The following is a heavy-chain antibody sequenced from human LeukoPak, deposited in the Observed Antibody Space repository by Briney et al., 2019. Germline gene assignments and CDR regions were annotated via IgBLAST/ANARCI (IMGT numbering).Heavy chain of an antibody. Sequence: GGSLRLSCAASGFTFEDYTMHWVRQAPGKTLEWVSLVSWDGTTYYTDSVKSRFTISRDNSKNSLYLQMDTLRSEDTAFYYCVKDLSYESSGYVFDYWGQGTLVTVSS. CDR2: VSWDGTT. V-gene: IGHV3-43*01. D-gene: IGHD3-22*01. CDR3: VKDLSYESSGYVFDY. J-gene: IGHJ4*02. CDR1: GFTFEDYT.